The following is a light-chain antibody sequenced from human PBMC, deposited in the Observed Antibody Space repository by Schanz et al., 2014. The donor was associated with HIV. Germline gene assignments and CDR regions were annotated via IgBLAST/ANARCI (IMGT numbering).Light chain of an antibody. J-gene: IGLJ2*01. CDR2: ANS. Sequence: QAVVTQPPSVSGAPGQRVTISCTGSSSNIGSVYDVHWYQQLPGTAPKHLIFANSDRPSGVPDRFSASKSGNTASLTISGLQAEDEADYYCCSFTSSNTLLFGGGTKLTVL. V-gene: IGLV1-40*01. CDR1: SSNIGSVYD. CDR3: CSFTSSNTLL.